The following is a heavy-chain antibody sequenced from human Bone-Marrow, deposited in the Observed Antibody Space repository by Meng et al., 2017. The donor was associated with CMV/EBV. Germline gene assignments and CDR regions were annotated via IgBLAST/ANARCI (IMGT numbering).Heavy chain of an antibody. CDR1: GCTFSSYA. CDR3: AWGGRWYRFDY. V-gene: IGHV1-69*12. Sequence: QGQLGQFGAGARKPGSSVKVSGKASGCTFSSYAISWVRQAPGQGLEWMGGIIPIFGTANYAQKCQGRVTITADESTSTAYMELSSLRSEDTAVYYCAWGGRWYRFDYWGQGTLVTVSS. D-gene: IGHD3-16*01. CDR2: IIPIFGTA. J-gene: IGHJ4*02.